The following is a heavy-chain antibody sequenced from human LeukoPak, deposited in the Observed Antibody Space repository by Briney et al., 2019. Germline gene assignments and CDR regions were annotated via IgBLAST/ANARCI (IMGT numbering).Heavy chain of an antibody. V-gene: IGHV7-4-1*02. CDR2: INTNTRTP. Sequence: GASVKVSCKASGYTFTKYAINWVRQAPGQGLEWMGWINTNTRTPTYAQGFTGRLVFSLDTSVSTAYLQISNLAAGDTAVYYCARGGFDSRWACDIWGQGTVVTVSS. CDR3: ARGGFDSRWACDI. CDR1: GYTFTKYA. J-gene: IGHJ3*02. D-gene: IGHD3-9*01.